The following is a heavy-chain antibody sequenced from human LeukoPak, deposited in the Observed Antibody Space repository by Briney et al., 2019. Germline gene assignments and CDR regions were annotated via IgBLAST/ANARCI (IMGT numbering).Heavy chain of an antibody. CDR1: GYTFTSYG. V-gene: IGHV1-18*01. J-gene: IGHJ4*02. D-gene: IGHD4-17*01. CDR3: ARELDYGDYTVYFDY. CDR2: ISAYNGNT. Sequence: GASVKVSCKASGYTFTSYGISWVRQAPGQGLEWMGWISAYNGNTNYAQKLQGRVTMTTDTSTSTAYMELRSLGSDDTAVYYCARELDYGDYTVYFDYWGQGTLVTVSS.